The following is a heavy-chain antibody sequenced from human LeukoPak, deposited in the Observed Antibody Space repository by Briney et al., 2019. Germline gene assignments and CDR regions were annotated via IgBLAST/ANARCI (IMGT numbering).Heavy chain of an antibody. J-gene: IGHJ3*01. CDR3: ARGGQGDGYSADEAFDL. V-gene: IGHV6-1*01. CDR1: GESAVTNITA. CDR2: AYFRSKWYT. Sequence: SQTLSLTCVLSGESAVTNITACNWIRQSPSRGLEWLGRAYFRSKWYTDYAVSVKSRITINPYTSKNQFSLQLNSVTPEDTAVYYCARGGQGDGYSADEAFDLWGQGTMVTVS. D-gene: IGHD5-24*01.